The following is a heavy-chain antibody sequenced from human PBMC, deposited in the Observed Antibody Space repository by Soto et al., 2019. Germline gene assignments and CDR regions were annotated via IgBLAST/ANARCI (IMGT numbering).Heavy chain of an antibody. D-gene: IGHD2-2*01. CDR3: TIDGIIVVPTTMPAPNPPHYYFMDV. CDR2: IKRNNDGGTT. Sequence: EMQVVESGGGLVKHGGSLRLSCAASGFTFSHAWMSWVRQAPGKGLEWVGRIKRNNDGGTTDYAAPVKGRFTISRDDSKNTLYLQINSLKTEDTAVYYCTIDGIIVVPTTMPAPNPPHYYFMDVWGKGTTVTVS. CDR1: GFTFSHAW. V-gene: IGHV3-15*01. J-gene: IGHJ6*03.